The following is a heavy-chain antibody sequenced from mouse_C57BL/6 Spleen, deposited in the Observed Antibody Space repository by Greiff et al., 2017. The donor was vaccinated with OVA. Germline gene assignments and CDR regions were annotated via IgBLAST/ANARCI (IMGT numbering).Heavy chain of an antibody. J-gene: IGHJ4*01. CDR3: ARLGTTVPYAMDH. V-gene: IGHV1-69*01. CDR1: GYTFTSYW. D-gene: IGHD1-1*01. Sequence: VQLQQPGAELVMPGASVKLSCKASGYTFTSYWMHWVKQRPGQGLEWIGEIDPSDSYTNYNQKFKGKSTLTVDKSSSTAYMQLSSLTSEDSAVYYCARLGTTVPYAMDHWGQGTSVTVSS. CDR2: IDPSDSYT.